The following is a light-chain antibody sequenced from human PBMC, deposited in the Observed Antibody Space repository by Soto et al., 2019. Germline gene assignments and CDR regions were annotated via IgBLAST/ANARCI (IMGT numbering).Light chain of an antibody. CDR2: DVT. Sequence: QSVLTQPASVSGSPGQSITISCTGTSSDVGGYNFVSWYQHHPGKAPKLMIFDVTNRPSGVSNRFSGSKSGNTASLTISGLQAEDEADYYCSSYTSSSSYYVFGTGTKV. CDR1: SSDVGGYNF. V-gene: IGLV2-14*03. J-gene: IGLJ1*01. CDR3: SSYTSSSSYYV.